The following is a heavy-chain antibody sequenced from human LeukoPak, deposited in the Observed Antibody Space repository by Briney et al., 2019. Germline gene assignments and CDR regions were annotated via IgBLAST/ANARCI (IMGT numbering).Heavy chain of an antibody. J-gene: IGHJ4*02. CDR1: GGSISSYY. Sequence: SETLSLTCTVSGGSISSYYWSWIRQPPGKGLEWIGYIYYSGSTNYNPSLKSRVTISVDTSKNQFSLKLSSGTAAHTAVYYCARQSGQSKNFDYWGQGTLVTVSS. V-gene: IGHV4-59*01. D-gene: IGHD3-10*01. CDR2: IYYSGST. CDR3: ARQSGQSKNFDY.